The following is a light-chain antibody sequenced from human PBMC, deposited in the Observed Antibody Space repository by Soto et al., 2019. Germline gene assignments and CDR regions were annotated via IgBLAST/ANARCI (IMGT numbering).Light chain of an antibody. CDR3: QKYNSAPLT. CDR1: QDISNY. J-gene: IGKJ3*01. V-gene: IGKV1-27*01. Sequence: DIQMTQSPSSLSASVGDRVTNSCRASQDISNYLAWYQQKPGKVPKLLIYAASTLQSGVPSRFSGSGSGTNFTLTISSLQPEDVATYYCQKYNSAPLTFGPGTKVDIK. CDR2: AAS.